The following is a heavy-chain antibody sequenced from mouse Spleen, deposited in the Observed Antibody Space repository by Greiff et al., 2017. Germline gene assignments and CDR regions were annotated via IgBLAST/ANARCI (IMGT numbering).Heavy chain of an antibody. D-gene: IGHD1-1*01. CDR2: INPSSGYT. V-gene: IGHV1-4*01. CDR1: GYTFTSYT. CDR3: GRWDTTGAWFAY. Sequence: QVQLQQSGAELARPGASVKMSCKASGYTFTSYTMHWVKQRPGQGLEWIGYINPSSGYTKYNQKFKDKATLTADKSSSTAYMQLSSLTSEDSAVYYGGRWDTTGAWFAYWGQGTLVTVSA. J-gene: IGHJ3*01.